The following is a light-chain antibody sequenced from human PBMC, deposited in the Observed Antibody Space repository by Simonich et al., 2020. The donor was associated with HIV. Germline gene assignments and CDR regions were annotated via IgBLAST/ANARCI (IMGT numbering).Light chain of an antibody. Sequence: QSALTQPASVSGSPGQSITISCTETSSDVGSYNLFSWYQKHPCKAPKLMIYEGSKRPSWVSNRFSGSKSGTTASLTSSGLQAEDEADYYCSSYTSSSTVVFGGETKLTVL. V-gene: IGLV2-14*02. CDR2: EGS. CDR3: SSYTSSSTVV. CDR1: SSDVGSYNL. J-gene: IGLJ3*02.